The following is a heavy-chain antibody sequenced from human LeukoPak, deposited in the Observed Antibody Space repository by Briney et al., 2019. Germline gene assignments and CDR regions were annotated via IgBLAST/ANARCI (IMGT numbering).Heavy chain of an antibody. D-gene: IGHD4-17*01. Sequence: SSRKVSSTASVGTVSSYAISGVRQAAGQGLEWMGRIIPIFGTANYAQKFQGRVTITTDESTSTAYMELTSLRSQGTAVYYCLVPTTVTTGLREYWGQGTLVTVSS. CDR2: IIPIFGTA. CDR1: VGTVSSYA. J-gene: IGHJ4*02. V-gene: IGHV1-69*05. CDR3: LVPTTVTTGLREY.